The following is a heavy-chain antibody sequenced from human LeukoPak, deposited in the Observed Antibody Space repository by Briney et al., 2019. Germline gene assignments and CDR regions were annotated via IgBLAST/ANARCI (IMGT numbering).Heavy chain of an antibody. V-gene: IGHV3-33*01. Sequence: PGGSLRLSCAASGFTFSSYGMHWVRQAPGKGLEWVAVIWYDGSNKYYADSVKGRFTISRGNSKNSLYLQMNSLRAEDTAVYYCAGIRFSDAFDIWGQGTMVTVSS. CDR1: GFTFSSYG. CDR2: IWYDGSNK. J-gene: IGHJ3*02. CDR3: AGIRFSDAFDI. D-gene: IGHD3-3*01.